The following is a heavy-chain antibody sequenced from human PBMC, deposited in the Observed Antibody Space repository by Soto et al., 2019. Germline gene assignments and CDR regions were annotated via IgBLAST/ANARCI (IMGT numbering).Heavy chain of an antibody. CDR1: GFTFSSYG. CDR3: ARECSSTSCYSY. J-gene: IGHJ4*02. D-gene: IGHD2-2*01. V-gene: IGHV3-33*01. Sequence: QVQLVESGGGVVQPGRSLRLSCAASGFTFSSYGMHWVRQAPGKGLEWVAVIWYDGSNKYYADSVKGRFTISRDNSKNTLYLQMNSLRAEDTALYYCARECSSTSCYSYWGQGTLVTVSS. CDR2: IWYDGSNK.